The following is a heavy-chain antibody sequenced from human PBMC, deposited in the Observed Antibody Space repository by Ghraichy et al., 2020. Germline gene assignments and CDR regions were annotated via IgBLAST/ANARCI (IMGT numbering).Heavy chain of an antibody. Sequence: ASVKVSCKASGYTFTGYYMHWVRQAPGQGLEWMGWINPNSGGTNYAQKFQGRVTMTRDTSISTAYMELSRLRSDDTAVYYCAREVGLVVAAPKGDYWGQGTLVTVSS. V-gene: IGHV1-2*02. D-gene: IGHD2-15*01. CDR1: GYTFTGYY. CDR3: AREVGLVVAAPKGDY. J-gene: IGHJ4*02. CDR2: INPNSGGT.